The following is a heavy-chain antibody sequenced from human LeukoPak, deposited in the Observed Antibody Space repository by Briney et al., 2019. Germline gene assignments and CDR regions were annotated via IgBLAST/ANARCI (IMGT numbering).Heavy chain of an antibody. CDR3: ARSPDILTGENFDY. J-gene: IGHJ4*02. Sequence: ASVKVSCKASGYTFTGYYMHWVRQAPGQGLEWVGWINPKNGGSNYAQKFHDRVTMTRDTSIRTAYMEVSRLRSDDTAVYYCARSPDILTGENFDYWGQGTLVTVSS. CDR2: INPKNGGS. D-gene: IGHD3-9*01. V-gene: IGHV1-2*02. CDR1: GYTFTGYY.